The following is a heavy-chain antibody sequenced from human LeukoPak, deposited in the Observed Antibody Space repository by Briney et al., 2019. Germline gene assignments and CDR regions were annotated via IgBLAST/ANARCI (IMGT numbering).Heavy chain of an antibody. CDR3: ARGSSGWFDDNWFDP. CDR2: ISASGVST. Sequence: GGSLRLSCAASGFTFTTYSMHWVRQAPGKGLEWVSTISASGVSTYYADSVKGRFTISRDNSKNTLFLQMNSLRAEDTAVYSCARGSSGWFDDNWFDPWGQGTLVTVSS. CDR1: GFTFTTYS. J-gene: IGHJ5*02. V-gene: IGHV3-23*01. D-gene: IGHD6-19*01.